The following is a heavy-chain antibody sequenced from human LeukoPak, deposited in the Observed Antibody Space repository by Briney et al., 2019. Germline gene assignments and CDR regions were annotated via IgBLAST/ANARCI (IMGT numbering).Heavy chain of an antibody. CDR2: IIPILGIA. CDR1: GGTFSSYA. V-gene: IGHV1-69*04. D-gene: IGHD3-10*01. Sequence: GASVKVSCKASGGTFSSYAISWVRQAPGQGLEWMGRIIPILGIASYAQKFQGRVTITADKSTSTAYMELSSLRSEDTAVYYCASYYYGSESLFDYWGQGALVTVSS. CDR3: ASYYYGSESLFDY. J-gene: IGHJ4*02.